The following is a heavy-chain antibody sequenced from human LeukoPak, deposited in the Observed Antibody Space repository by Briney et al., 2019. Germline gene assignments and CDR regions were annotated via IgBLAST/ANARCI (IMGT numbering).Heavy chain of an antibody. J-gene: IGHJ4*02. CDR1: GFTFSSYA. V-gene: IGHV3-30-3*01. D-gene: IGHD3-3*01. Sequence: PGGSLRLSCAASGFTFSSYAMHWVRQAPGKGLEWVAVISYDGSNKYYADSVKGRFTISRDNSKNTLYLQMNSLRAEDTAVYYCARDQRFLEWFSADYWGQGTLVTVSS. CDR2: ISYDGSNK. CDR3: ARDQRFLEWFSADY.